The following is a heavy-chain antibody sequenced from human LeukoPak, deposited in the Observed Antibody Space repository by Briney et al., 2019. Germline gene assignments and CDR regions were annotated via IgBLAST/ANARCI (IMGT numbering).Heavy chain of an antibody. CDR2: IYPGDSDT. CDR3: ARLGVGVQFMEWLSSLDY. J-gene: IGHJ4*02. CDR1: GYSFTNHW. Sequence: GESLKISCKGSGYSFTNHWIGWVRQMPGKGLEWMGIIYPGDSDTRYSPSFQGQVTITADKSISTAYLQWSSLKASDTAMYYCARLGVGVQFMEWLSSLDYWGQGTLVTVSS. V-gene: IGHV5-51*01. D-gene: IGHD3-3*01.